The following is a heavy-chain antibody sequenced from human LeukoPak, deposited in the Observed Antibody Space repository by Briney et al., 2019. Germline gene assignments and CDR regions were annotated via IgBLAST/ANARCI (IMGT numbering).Heavy chain of an antibody. V-gene: IGHV3-23*01. Sequence: PGGSLRLSCAATGFAFSLSAMTWVRQAPGKGLECVSTISNSGGTTYYADSVKGRLSISRGNSKNTLSLEMSSLRTEDTAIYYCAKELFRPALLDFWGQGSLVTVSS. CDR3: AKELFRPALLDF. D-gene: IGHD2-21*01. CDR2: ISNSGGTT. CDR1: GFAFSLSA. J-gene: IGHJ4*02.